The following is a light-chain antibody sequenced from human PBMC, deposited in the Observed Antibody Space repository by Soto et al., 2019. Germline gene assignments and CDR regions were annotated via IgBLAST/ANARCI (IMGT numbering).Light chain of an antibody. CDR3: QQYNSYSPT. V-gene: IGKV1-5*03. J-gene: IGKJ1*01. CDR2: KAS. Sequence: DIQMNQSPSTLSASVGDRVTITCRASQSISSWLAWYQQKPGKAPKLLIYKASSLESGVPARFNGSGSGNEFTLTIRSLQPDDFAPYYCQQYNSYSPTFGQGTKVEIK. CDR1: QSISSW.